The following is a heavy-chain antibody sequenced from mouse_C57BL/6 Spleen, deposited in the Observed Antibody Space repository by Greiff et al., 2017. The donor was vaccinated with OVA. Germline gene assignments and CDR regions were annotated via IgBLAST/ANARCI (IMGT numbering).Heavy chain of an antibody. Sequence: EVMLVESGEGLVKPGGSLKLSCAASGFTFSSYAMSWVRQTTEKRLEWVAYISSGGDYIYYADTVKGRFTISRDNARNTLYLQMSSLKSEDTAMYYCTGYGSWFAYWGQGTLVTVSA. D-gene: IGHD1-2*01. V-gene: IGHV5-9-1*02. J-gene: IGHJ3*01. CDR1: GFTFSSYA. CDR2: ISSGGDYI. CDR3: TGYGSWFAY.